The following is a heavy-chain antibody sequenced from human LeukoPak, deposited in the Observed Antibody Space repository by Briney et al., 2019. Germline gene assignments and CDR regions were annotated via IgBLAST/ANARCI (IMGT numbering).Heavy chain of an antibody. V-gene: IGHV1-2*02. CDR2: INPNSGGT. CDR3: ARVVEYSYDLPPFDY. Sequence: ASVKVSCNASGYTFTSYGISWVRQAPGQGLEWMGWINPNSGGTNYAQKFQGRVTMTRDTSISTAYMELSRLRSDDTAVYYCARVVEYSYDLPPFDYWGQGTLVTVSS. D-gene: IGHD5-18*01. J-gene: IGHJ4*02. CDR1: GYTFTSYG.